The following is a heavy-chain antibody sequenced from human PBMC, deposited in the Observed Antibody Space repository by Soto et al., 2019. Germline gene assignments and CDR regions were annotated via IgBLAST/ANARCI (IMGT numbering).Heavy chain of an antibody. CDR3: ARIGQGSLYDNSGYYSLVPGMDV. CDR1: GYSFTSYW. CDR2: IYPGDSDT. V-gene: IGHV5-51*01. D-gene: IGHD3-22*01. Sequence: GESLKISCKGSGYSFTSYWIAWVRQMPGKGLEWMGIIYPGDSDTKYSPSFQGQVTFSADKSISTAFLQWSSLKASDTAMYYCARIGQGSLYDNSGYYSLVPGMDVWGQGTTVTVSS. J-gene: IGHJ6*02.